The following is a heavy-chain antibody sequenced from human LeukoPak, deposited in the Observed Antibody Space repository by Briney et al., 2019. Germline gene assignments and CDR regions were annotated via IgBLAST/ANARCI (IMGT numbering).Heavy chain of an antibody. D-gene: IGHD6-13*01. V-gene: IGHV1-69*06. CDR3: AGPIAAAGRDSGYYYGMDV. CDR2: IIPIFGTA. Sequence: GSSVTVSCKASGGTFSSYAISWVRQAPGQGLEWMGGIIPIFGTANYAQKFQGRVTITADKSTSTAYMELSSLRSEDTAVYYCAGPIAAAGRDSGYYYGMDVWGKGTTVTVSS. J-gene: IGHJ6*04. CDR1: GGTFSSYA.